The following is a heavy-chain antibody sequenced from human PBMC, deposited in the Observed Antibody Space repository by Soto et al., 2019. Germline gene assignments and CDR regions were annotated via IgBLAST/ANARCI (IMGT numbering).Heavy chain of an antibody. V-gene: IGHV2-5*02. CDR2: IYWDDYK. D-gene: IGHD3-10*01. J-gene: IGHJ4*02. CDR1: GFSLDTSGVG. CDR3: AHKGSGLYPLDY. Sequence: QITLKESGPTLVKPTQTLTLTCTFSGFSLDTSGVGVGWIRQPPGKALEWVAVIYWDDYKHFSPSLESRLTITTDTSKTLVVLTMTDMDPVDTATYSCAHKGSGLYPLDYWGQGTLVTVSS.